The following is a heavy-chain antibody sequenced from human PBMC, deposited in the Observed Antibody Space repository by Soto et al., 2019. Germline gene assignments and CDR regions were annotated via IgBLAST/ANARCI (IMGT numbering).Heavy chain of an antibody. V-gene: IGHV1-69*02. Sequence: SVKVSCKASGGTFSSYTISWVRQAPGQGLEWMGRIIPILGIANYAQKFQGRVTITADKSTSTAYMELSSLRSEDTAVYYCARSPPRRYCSGGSCYKGDNWFDPWGQGTLVTVSS. CDR2: IIPILGIA. J-gene: IGHJ5*02. CDR3: ARSPPRRYCSGGSCYKGDNWFDP. CDR1: GGTFSSYT. D-gene: IGHD2-15*01.